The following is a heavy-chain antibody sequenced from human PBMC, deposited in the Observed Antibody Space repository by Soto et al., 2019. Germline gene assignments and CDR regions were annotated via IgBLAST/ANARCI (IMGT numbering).Heavy chain of an antibody. Sequence: QVQLVESGGGVVQPGRSLRLSCAASGFSFSNYGMHWVRQAPGKGLEWVAVISYDGSNKYYADSVKGRLTISRDNSKNTLYVQMNSLRVEDTAVYYCAKQGLGYCSSTSCYSDYWGQGILVTVSS. D-gene: IGHD2-2*01. CDR3: AKQGLGYCSSTSCYSDY. CDR1: GFSFSNYG. J-gene: IGHJ4*02. CDR2: ISYDGSNK. V-gene: IGHV3-30*18.